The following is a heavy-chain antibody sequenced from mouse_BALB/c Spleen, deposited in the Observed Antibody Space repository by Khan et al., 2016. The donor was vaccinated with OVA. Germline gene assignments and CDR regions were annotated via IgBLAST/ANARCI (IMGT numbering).Heavy chain of an antibody. CDR3: AREGYDGYYRAWFAF. V-gene: IGHV1-80*01. Sequence: QVQLQQSGAELVRPGSSVKISCKASGHAFSDYWMNWVKQRPGQGLEWIGQIYPGDGNTNYNGKFKDKATLTVDKSYSTAYMQLSSLTSEDSAVYFCAREGYDGYYRAWFAFWGQGTLVTVSA. CDR1: GHAFSDYW. D-gene: IGHD2-3*01. J-gene: IGHJ3*01. CDR2: IYPGDGNT.